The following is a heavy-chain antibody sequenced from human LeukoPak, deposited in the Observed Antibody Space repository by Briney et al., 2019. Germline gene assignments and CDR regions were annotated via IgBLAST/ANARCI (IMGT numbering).Heavy chain of an antibody. V-gene: IGHV3-15*01. Sequence: GGSLRLSCAASGFTFSNARMSWVRQAPGKGLEWVGRIKSKTDGGTTDNAAPVKGRFTISRDDSKNTLFLQMNNLKTEDTAVYYCTTETLLPTAPFDHWGQGTLVTVSS. CDR2: IKSKTDGGTT. D-gene: IGHD2-2*01. J-gene: IGHJ4*02. CDR3: TTETLLPTAPFDH. CDR1: GFTFSNAR.